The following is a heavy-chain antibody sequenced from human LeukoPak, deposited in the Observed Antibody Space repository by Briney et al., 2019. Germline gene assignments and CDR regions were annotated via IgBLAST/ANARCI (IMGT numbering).Heavy chain of an antibody. V-gene: IGHV3-23*01. D-gene: IGHD5/OR15-5a*01. CDR1: GFTFSVYA. CDR2: LSGTNNNT. CDR3: ARGSTSPDY. J-gene: IGHJ4*02. Sequence: GGSLRLSCAASGFTFSVYAMSWVRQAPGKGLKWVSSLSGTNNNTFYAVSVKGRFTISRDNSKNTLYLQTNSLRAEDTAVYYCARGSTSPDYWGQGTLVTVSS.